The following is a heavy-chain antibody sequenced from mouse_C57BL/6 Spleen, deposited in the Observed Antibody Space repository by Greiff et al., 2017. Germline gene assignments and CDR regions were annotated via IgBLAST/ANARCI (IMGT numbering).Heavy chain of an antibody. D-gene: IGHD1-1*01. Sequence: EVKVVESEGGLVQPGSSMKLSCTASGFTFSDYYMAWVRQVPEKGLEWVANINYDGSSTYYLDSLKSRFIISRDNAKNILYLQMSSLKSEDAATYYCARGPPYYGSSYGAMDYWGQGTSVSVSS. J-gene: IGHJ4*01. CDR3: ARGPPYYGSSYGAMDY. CDR1: GFTFSDYY. CDR2: INYDGSST. V-gene: IGHV5-16*01.